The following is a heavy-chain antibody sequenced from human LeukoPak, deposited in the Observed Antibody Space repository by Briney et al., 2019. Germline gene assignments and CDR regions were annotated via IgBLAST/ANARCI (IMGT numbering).Heavy chain of an antibody. J-gene: IGHJ4*02. V-gene: IGHV3-74*01. Sequence: GGSLRLSCAASGFTFSSYWMHWVRQAPGKGLVWVSRINSDGSSTSYADSVKGRFTISRDNAKNTLYLQMNSLRAEDTAVYYCASWGYYYGSGSYYQGEIDYWGQGTLVTVSS. D-gene: IGHD3-10*01. CDR2: INSDGSST. CDR3: ASWGYYYGSGSYYQGEIDY. CDR1: GFTFSSYW.